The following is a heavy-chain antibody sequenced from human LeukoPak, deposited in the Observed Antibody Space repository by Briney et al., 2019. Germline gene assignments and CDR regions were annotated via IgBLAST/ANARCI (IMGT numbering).Heavy chain of an antibody. V-gene: IGHV4-59*01. CDR1: GGSISSYY. CDR2: IYYSGST. J-gene: IGHJ4*02. D-gene: IGHD3-22*01. Sequence: SETLSLTCTVSGGSISSYYWSWIRQPPGEGLEWIGYIYYSGSTNYNPSLKSRVTISVDTSKNQFSLKLSSVTAADTAVYYWARDDSSGYYDYWGQGTLVTVSS. CDR3: ARDDSSGYYDY.